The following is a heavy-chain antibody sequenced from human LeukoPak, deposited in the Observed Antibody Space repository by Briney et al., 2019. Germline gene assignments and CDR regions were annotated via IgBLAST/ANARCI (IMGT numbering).Heavy chain of an antibody. V-gene: IGHV3-7*01. CDR1: GFTFSTYW. CDR2: IKEDGRGK. Sequence: GGSLRLSCAASGFTFSTYWMSWLRQAPGKGLEWVANIKEDGRGKYYVDSVKGRFTITRDNAKNSLFLQMNSLRAEDTAVYYCARQDIVERIAAAGIWGRIGKRGINFDYWGQGTLVTVSS. D-gene: IGHD6-13*01. CDR3: ARQDIVERIAAAGIWGRIGKRGINFDY. J-gene: IGHJ4*02.